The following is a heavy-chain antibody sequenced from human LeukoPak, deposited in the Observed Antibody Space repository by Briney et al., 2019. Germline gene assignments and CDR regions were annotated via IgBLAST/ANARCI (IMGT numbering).Heavy chain of an antibody. Sequence: PGGSLRLSCAASGFIFNSYGLIWVRQAPGKGLEWVSAISNDGGGTQYADFVKGRFTISRDNSKNMLSLQMSSLRAEDTALYFCAKGSSGYFADLWGQGTLVTVSS. J-gene: IGHJ5*02. D-gene: IGHD3-22*01. CDR1: GFIFNSYG. V-gene: IGHV3-23*01. CDR3: AKGSSGYFADL. CDR2: ISNDGGGT.